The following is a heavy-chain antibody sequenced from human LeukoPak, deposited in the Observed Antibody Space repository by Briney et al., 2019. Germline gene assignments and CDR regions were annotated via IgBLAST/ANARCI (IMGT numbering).Heavy chain of an antibody. CDR1: GFTFSSYG. Sequence: GGSLRLSCAASGFTFSSYGMHWVRQAPGKGLEWVAFIRYDGSNKYYADSVKGRFTISRDNSKNTLYLQMNSLRAEDTAVYYCAKGHENYYDSSGYYGVLHWGRGTLVTVSS. V-gene: IGHV3-30*02. D-gene: IGHD3-22*01. CDR3: AKGHENYYDSSGYYGVLH. CDR2: IRYDGSNK. J-gene: IGHJ2*01.